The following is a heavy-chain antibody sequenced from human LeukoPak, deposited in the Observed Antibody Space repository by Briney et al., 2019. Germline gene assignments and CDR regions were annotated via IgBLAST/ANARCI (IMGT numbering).Heavy chain of an antibody. D-gene: IGHD3-22*01. CDR2: IYPSGST. V-gene: IGHV4-34*01. CDR1: NESFSYYY. CDR3: ARGVARTFHSDASAYAAADY. Sequence: SETLSLTCAVYNESFSYYYWNCIRQPPGKGLEWIVQIYPSGSTSYNPSLKSRLTTSVDPSKNQFSLKLTSVTAADTAVYYCARGVARTFHSDASAYAAADYWGQETLVTVSS. J-gene: IGHJ4*02.